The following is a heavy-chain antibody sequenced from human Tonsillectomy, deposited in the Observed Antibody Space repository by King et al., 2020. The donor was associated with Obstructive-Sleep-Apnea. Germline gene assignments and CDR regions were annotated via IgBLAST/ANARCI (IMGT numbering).Heavy chain of an antibody. J-gene: IGHJ5*02. Sequence: QLVQSGVGVVQPGRSLRLSCAASGFTFSSYAMHWVRQAPGKGLEWVAVISYDGSNKYYADSVKGRFTISRDNSKNTLYLQMNSLRAEDTAVYYCARVPLEYGSSSRGWFDPWGQGTLVTVSS. CDR1: GFTFSSYA. V-gene: IGHV3-30*04. CDR2: ISYDGSNK. CDR3: ARVPLEYGSSSRGWFDP. D-gene: IGHD6-6*01.